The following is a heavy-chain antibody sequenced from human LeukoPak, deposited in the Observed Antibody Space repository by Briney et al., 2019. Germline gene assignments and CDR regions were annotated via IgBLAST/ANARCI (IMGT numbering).Heavy chain of an antibody. Sequence: GGSLRLSCAASGFTFSSYAMSWVRQAPGKGLEWVAVIWYDGSNKYYADSVKGRFTISRDNSKNTLYLQMNSLRAEDTAVYYCARGYDSSGFGPFDYWGQGTLVTVSS. CDR1: GFTFSSYA. CDR3: ARGYDSSGFGPFDY. J-gene: IGHJ4*02. CDR2: IWYDGSNK. V-gene: IGHV3-33*08. D-gene: IGHD3-22*01.